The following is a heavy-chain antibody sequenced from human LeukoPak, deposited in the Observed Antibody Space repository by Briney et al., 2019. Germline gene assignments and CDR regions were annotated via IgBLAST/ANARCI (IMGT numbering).Heavy chain of an antibody. V-gene: IGHV3-13*01. D-gene: IGHD5-24*01. CDR1: GFTFSSYD. CDR3: ARSPRDGYLFDY. J-gene: IGHJ4*02. Sequence: GGSLRLSYAASGFTFSSYDMHWVRQATGKGLEWVSAIGTAGDTYYPGSVKGRFTIPRENAKNSLYLQMNSLRAGDTAVYYCARSPRDGYLFDYWGQGTLVTVSS. CDR2: IGTAGDT.